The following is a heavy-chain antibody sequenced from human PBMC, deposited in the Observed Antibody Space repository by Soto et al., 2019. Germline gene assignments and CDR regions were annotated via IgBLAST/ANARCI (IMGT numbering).Heavy chain of an antibody. CDR2: NYWDDDK. J-gene: IGHJ4*02. CDR1: GLSLSTNGVG. D-gene: IGHD4-17*01. Sequence: QITLKESGPTLVKPTQTLTLTCTFSGLSLSTNGVGVGWIRQPPGKALEWLALNYWDDDKRYSPSLKSRHTITQDTSKSQVVLTMTHIDPVDTATYYWAHRPRLCGDFPFDCWGQGTLVTVSS. CDR3: AHRPRLCGDFPFDC. V-gene: IGHV2-5*02.